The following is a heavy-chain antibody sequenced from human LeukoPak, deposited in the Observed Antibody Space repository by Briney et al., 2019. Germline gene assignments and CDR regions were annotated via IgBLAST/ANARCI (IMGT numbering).Heavy chain of an antibody. D-gene: IGHD6-13*01. CDR3: AREEQQLVYFDY. J-gene: IGHJ4*02. CDR2: ISSSSSYI. CDR1: GFTFISYT. V-gene: IGHV3-21*01. Sequence: GGSLRLSCAASGFTFISYTMNCVRQAPGKGLEWVSYISSSSSYIYYADSVKGRFTVSRDNAKNSLYLQMNSLRGEDTAVYYCAREEQQLVYFDYWGQGTLVTVSS.